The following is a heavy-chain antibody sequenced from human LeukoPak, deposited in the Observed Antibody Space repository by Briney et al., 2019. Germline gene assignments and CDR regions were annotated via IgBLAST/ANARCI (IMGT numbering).Heavy chain of an antibody. J-gene: IGHJ4*02. CDR2: MNPNSGNT. CDR1: GYTFTSYD. CDR3: ARGRSRVAAAGTSY. V-gene: IGHV1-8*01. Sequence: ASVKVSCKASGYTFTSYDINWVRQATGQGLEWMGWMNPNSGNTGYAQKFQGRVTMTRNTSISTAYMELSSLKSEDTVVYYCARGRSRVAAAGTSYWGQGTLVTVSS. D-gene: IGHD6-13*01.